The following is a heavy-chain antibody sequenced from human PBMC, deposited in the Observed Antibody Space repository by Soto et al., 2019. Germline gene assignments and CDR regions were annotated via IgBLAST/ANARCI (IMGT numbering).Heavy chain of an antibody. CDR2: INLILSMS. V-gene: IGHV1-69*02. Sequence: QVQLVQSGAEVKRPGSSVKVSCKASGDTFTFYSINWVRQAPGLGLEWMGRINLILSMSNYVQRFQGRVTMTADKSTSTAYMELSSLRSEDTAIYYCASSYGSGYRAFDYWGQGALVTVSS. J-gene: IGHJ4*02. D-gene: IGHD3-10*01. CDR1: GDTFTFYS. CDR3: ASSYGSGYRAFDY.